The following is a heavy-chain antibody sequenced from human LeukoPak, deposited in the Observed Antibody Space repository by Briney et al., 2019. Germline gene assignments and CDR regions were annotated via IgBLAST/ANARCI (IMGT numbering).Heavy chain of an antibody. CDR3: ARRWIHFDWLSRPPPYYYYYMDV. CDR1: GYSINSGYY. V-gene: IGHV4-38-2*02. D-gene: IGHD3-9*01. CDR2: IYHSGST. J-gene: IGHJ6*03. Sequence: SETLSLTCTVSGYSINSGYYWGWIRQPPGKGLEWIAIIYHSGSTYYNPSLKSQVTISVDTSKNQFSLNLSSVTAADTAVYYCARRWIHFDWLSRPPPYYYYYMDVWGKGTTVTISS.